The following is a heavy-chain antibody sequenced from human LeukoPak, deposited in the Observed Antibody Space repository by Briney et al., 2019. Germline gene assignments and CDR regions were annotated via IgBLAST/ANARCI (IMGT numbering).Heavy chain of an antibody. D-gene: IGHD6-13*01. Sequence: GGSLRLSCAASGFTFDDYAMHWVRQAPGKGLEWVSGISWNSGSIGYADSVKGRFTISRDNSKNTLYLQMNSLRAEDTAVYYCAKDLDGYSSSWYSGYWGQGTLVTVSS. CDR2: ISWNSGSI. CDR3: AKDLDGYSSSWYSGY. V-gene: IGHV3-9*01. CDR1: GFTFDDYA. J-gene: IGHJ4*02.